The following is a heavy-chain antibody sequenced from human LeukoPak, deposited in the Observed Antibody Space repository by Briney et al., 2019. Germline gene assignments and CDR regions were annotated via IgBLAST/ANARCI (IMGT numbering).Heavy chain of an antibody. CDR3: ARGGYSYGFVLDY. J-gene: IGHJ4*02. CDR2: INHSGST. Sequence: PSETLSLTCAVYGGSFSGYYWSWIRQPPGKGLEWIGEINHSGSTNYNPSLKSRVTISVDTSKNQFSLKLSSVTAADTAVYYCARGGYSYGFVLDYWGQGTLVTVSS. V-gene: IGHV4-34*01. CDR1: GGSFSGYY. D-gene: IGHD5-18*01.